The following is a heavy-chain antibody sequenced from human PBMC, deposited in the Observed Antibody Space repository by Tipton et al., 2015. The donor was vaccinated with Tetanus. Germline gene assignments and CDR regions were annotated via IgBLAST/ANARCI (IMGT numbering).Heavy chain of an antibody. V-gene: IGHV3-7*01. CDR3: ARPARYDFWSGYQTQNWFDP. CDR2: IKQDGSEK. J-gene: IGHJ5*02. D-gene: IGHD3-3*01. Sequence: SLRLSCAASGFTFSSYWMSWVRQAPGKGLEWVANIKQDGSEKYYVDSVKGRFTISRDNAKNSLYLEMNSLRAEDTAVYYCARPARYDFWSGYQTQNWFDPWGQGTLVTVSS. CDR1: GFTFSSYW.